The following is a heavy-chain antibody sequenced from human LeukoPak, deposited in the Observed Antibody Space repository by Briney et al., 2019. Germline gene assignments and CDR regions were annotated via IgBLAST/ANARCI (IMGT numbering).Heavy chain of an antibody. CDR1: GYTFTDYF. D-gene: IGHD2-8*01. CDR2: ISAYNGNT. CDR3: ARGGRIRDIVLMVYATSGAFDI. V-gene: IGHV1-18*04. Sequence: GASVKVSCKASGYTFTDYFLHWVRQAPEQGLEWMGWISAYNGNTNYAQKLQGRVTMTTDTSTSTAYMELRSLRSDDTAVYYCARGGRIRDIVLMVYATSGAFDIWGQGTMVTVSS. J-gene: IGHJ3*02.